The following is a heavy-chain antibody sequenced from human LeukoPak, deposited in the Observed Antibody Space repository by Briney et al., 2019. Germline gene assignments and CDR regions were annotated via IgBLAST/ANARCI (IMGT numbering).Heavy chain of an antibody. CDR2: IKQDGSEK. Sequence: HTGGSLRLSCVASGFTFSNYWMSWVRQAPGKGLECVANIKQDGSEKYYVDSVKGRFTISRDNAKNSLYLQMNSLRAEDTAVYYCARETPGYYYYYYMDVWGKGTTVTVSS. V-gene: IGHV3-7*01. CDR3: ARETPGYYYYYYMDV. CDR1: GFTFSNYW. J-gene: IGHJ6*03.